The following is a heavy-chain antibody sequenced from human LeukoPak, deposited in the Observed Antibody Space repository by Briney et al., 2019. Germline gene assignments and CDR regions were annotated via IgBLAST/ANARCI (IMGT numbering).Heavy chain of an antibody. CDR1: GFTFSSYW. CDR3: VRGNDYGGPHY. Sequence: GGSLRLSCAVSGFTFSSYWMHWVRQAPGKGLVWVSRIDRDGSRINYADSVKGRFAISRDNGKNTLFLQMNSLRAEDAAVYYCVRGNDYGGPHYWGQGTLVAASS. J-gene: IGHJ4*02. V-gene: IGHV3-74*01. D-gene: IGHD4-23*01. CDR2: IDRDGSRI.